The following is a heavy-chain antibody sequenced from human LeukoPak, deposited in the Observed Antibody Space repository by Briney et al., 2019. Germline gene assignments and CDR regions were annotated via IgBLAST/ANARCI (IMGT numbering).Heavy chain of an antibody. CDR1: GGSTSSGRYY. CDR3: ARSYYDILTGFFFDY. V-gene: IGHV4-31*03. Sequence: SQTLSLTCTVSGGSTSSGRYYWSWLRHHPGKGLEWIGYIYYSGSAYYNPSLKSRVTISKDTSKTQFSLRLSSVTAADTAVYYCARSYYDILTGFFFDYWGQGTLVTVSS. D-gene: IGHD3-9*01. J-gene: IGHJ4*02. CDR2: IYYSGSA.